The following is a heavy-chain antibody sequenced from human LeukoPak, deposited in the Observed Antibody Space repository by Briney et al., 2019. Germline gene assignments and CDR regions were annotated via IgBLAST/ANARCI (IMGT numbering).Heavy chain of an antibody. CDR2: ISYDGSNK. V-gene: IGHV3-30*18. CDR3: AKERGYSYETFFDY. D-gene: IGHD5-18*01. CDR1: GFTFSSYG. Sequence: GGSLRLSCEASGFTFSSYGMHWVRQAPGKGLGWVAVISYDGSNKYYADSVKGRFTISRDNSKNTLYLQMNSLRAEDTAVYYCAKERGYSYETFFDYWGQGTLVTVSS. J-gene: IGHJ4*02.